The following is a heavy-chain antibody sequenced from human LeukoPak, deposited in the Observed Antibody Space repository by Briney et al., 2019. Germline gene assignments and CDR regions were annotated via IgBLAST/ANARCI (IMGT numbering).Heavy chain of an antibody. D-gene: IGHD3-3*01. CDR1: GFTFSSYA. CDR2: ISGSAGST. J-gene: IGHJ4*02. Sequence: PGGSLRLSCAASGFTFSSYAMSWVRQAPGRGLEWVSGISGSAGSTYYADSVKGRFTISRDNSKNTLYLQMNSLRAEDTAVYYCAKDVRGLYYDFWSGPKPFDYWGQGTLVTVSS. CDR3: AKDVRGLYYDFWSGPKPFDY. V-gene: IGHV3-23*01.